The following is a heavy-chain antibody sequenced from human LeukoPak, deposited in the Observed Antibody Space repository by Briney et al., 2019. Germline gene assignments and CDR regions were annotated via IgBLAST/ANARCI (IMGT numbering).Heavy chain of an antibody. D-gene: IGHD6-19*01. V-gene: IGHV4-39*07. CDR3: ARDKRVAVAGTYIYYYYMDV. J-gene: IGHJ6*03. Sequence: PSETLSLTCTVSGGSISSSSYYWGWIRQPPGKGLEGIGSIYYSGSTYYNPSLKSRVTMSVDTSKNQFSLKLSSVTAADTAVYYCARDKRVAVAGTYIYYYYMDVWGNGTTVTISS. CDR2: IYYSGST. CDR1: GGSISSSSYY.